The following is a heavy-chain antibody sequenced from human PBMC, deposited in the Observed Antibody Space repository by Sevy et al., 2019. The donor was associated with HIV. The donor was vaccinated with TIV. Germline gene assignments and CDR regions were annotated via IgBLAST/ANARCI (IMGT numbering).Heavy chain of an antibody. CDR2: IYYSGNT. Sequence: SETLTLTCSVSSGSIGNYYWYWIRQPPGRGLEWLALIYYSGNTNYNPSPKSRVTMSIDKSKNQFSLGLSSLTAADTAVYYCARRAFLGGYFDSWGQGILVTVSS. CDR3: ARRAFLGGYFDS. D-gene: IGHD3-16*01. CDR1: SGSIGNYY. V-gene: IGHV4-59*08. J-gene: IGHJ4*03.